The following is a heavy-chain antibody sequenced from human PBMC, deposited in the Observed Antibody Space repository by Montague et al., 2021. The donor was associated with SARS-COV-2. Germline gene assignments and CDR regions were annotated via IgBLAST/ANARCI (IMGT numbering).Heavy chain of an antibody. J-gene: IGHJ6*03. CDR1: GGSVSSSPYY. CDR3: ASSYYYGSGTYVYNYYMDV. D-gene: IGHD3-10*01. CDR2: ISYSGRT. V-gene: IGHV4-39*01. Sequence: SETLSLTCTVSGGSVSSSPYYWGWIRQPPGRGLEWVGSISYSGRTYFSPSLKSRLTISVDSSENQFSLRLISVTAADTAVYYCASSYYYGSGTYVYNYYMDVWGKGTTVTVPS.